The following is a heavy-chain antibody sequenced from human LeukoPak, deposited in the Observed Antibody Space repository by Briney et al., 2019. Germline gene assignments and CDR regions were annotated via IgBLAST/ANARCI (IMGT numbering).Heavy chain of an antibody. CDR1: GGTFRNFA. CDR3: ARDPATLGYCSGGNCYRYNWFDP. J-gene: IGHJ5*02. CDR2: IVPIFGTR. V-gene: IGHV1-69*06. D-gene: IGHD2-15*01. Sequence: GSSVKVSCTASGGTFRNFAINWVRQAPGQGLEWMGRIVPIFGTRNYTQNFQGRVTITADRSTGTAYMELGSLRIDDTAVYYCARDPATLGYCSGGNCYRYNWFDPWGQGTLVTVSS.